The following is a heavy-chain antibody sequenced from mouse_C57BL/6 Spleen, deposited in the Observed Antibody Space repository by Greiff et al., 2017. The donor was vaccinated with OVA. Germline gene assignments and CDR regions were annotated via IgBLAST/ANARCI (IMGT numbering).Heavy chain of an antibody. V-gene: IGHV3-6*01. Sequence: EVKLMESGPGLVKPSQSLSLTCSVTGYSITSGYYWNWIRQFPGNKLEWMGYISYDGSNNYNPSLKNRISITRDTSKNQFFLKLNSVTTEDTATYYCARANFFDYWGQGTTLTGSS. CDR1: GYSITSGYY. CDR3: ARANFFDY. D-gene: IGHD4-1*01. J-gene: IGHJ2*01. CDR2: ISYDGSN.